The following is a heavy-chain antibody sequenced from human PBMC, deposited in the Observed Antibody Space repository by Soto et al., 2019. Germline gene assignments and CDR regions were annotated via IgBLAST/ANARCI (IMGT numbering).Heavy chain of an antibody. Sequence: QVQLAQSGAEVKKRGSSVKVSCRVSGGTFNNYAISWVRQAPGEGLEWMGGIIPAFGTPEYAQRFQDRVTISADVYAATAYMELTSLRSDDTAVYYCARDTRAITRVRGVIPYYIYHMDVWGPGTTVAVSS. D-gene: IGHD3-10*01. CDR2: IIPAFGTP. V-gene: IGHV1-69*01. CDR1: GGTFNNYA. CDR3: ARDTRAITRVRGVIPYYIYHMDV. J-gene: IGHJ6*02.